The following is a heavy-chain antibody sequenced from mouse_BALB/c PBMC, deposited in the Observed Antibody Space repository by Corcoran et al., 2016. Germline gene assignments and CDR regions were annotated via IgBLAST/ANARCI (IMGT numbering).Heavy chain of an antibody. D-gene: IGHD1-2*01. CDR2: IDPANGNT. J-gene: IGHJ4*01. Sequence: EVQLQQSGAELVKPGASVKLSCTASGFNIKDTYMHWVKQRPEQGLEWIGRIDPANGNTKYDPKFQGKATITADTSSNTAYLQLSSLTSEDTAVYYCARGNYGYYDAMDYCGQATSVTVSS. V-gene: IGHV14-3*02. CDR1: GFNIKDTY. CDR3: ARGNYGYYDAMDY.